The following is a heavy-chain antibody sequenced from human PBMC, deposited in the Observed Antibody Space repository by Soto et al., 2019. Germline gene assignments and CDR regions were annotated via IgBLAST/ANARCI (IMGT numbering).Heavy chain of an antibody. Sequence: SQTLSLTCAISGDSVSSNTAAWNWIRSSPSRGLEWLGRTYYRSNWRHDYAVSVKSRITVNPDTSKNHSSLQLNSVTPDDTAVYYCARGVAGSGFDLWGPGTLVTGSS. CDR2: TYYRSNWRH. CDR3: ARGVAGSGFDL. CDR1: GDSVSSNTAA. V-gene: IGHV6-1*01. J-gene: IGHJ4*02. D-gene: IGHD6-19*01.